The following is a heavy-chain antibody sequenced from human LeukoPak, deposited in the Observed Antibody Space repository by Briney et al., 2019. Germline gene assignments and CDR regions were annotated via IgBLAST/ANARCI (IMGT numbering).Heavy chain of an antibody. CDR3: ARGRGARSSRWYNWFDP. V-gene: IGHV4-34*01. CDR2: INHSGST. Sequence: SGTLSLTCAVYGGSFSAYYWSWIRQPPGKGLEWIGEINHSGSTNYNPSLKSRVTISIDTSKNQFSLEMSSVTAADTAVYYCARGRGARSSRWYNWFDPWGQGTLVTVSS. CDR1: GGSFSAYY. J-gene: IGHJ5*02. D-gene: IGHD6-13*01.